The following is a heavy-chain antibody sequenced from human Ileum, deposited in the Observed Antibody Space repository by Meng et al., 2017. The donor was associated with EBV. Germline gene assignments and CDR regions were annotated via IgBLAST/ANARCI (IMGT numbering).Heavy chain of an antibody. V-gene: IGHV1-18*01. CDR1: GYSFSRYV. D-gene: IGHD1/OR15-1a*01. J-gene: IGHJ4*02. CDR3: ASKQYFFAY. Sequence: QVQLVQSVTEVKKPGASVKVSCKTSGYSFSRYVISWVRQAPGQGLEWVGWINPYDGDTNYAQKLQDRVTLTTDTSTSTAYMELRSLRSDDTAVYYCASKQYFFAYWGQGTLVTVSS. CDR2: INPYDGDT.